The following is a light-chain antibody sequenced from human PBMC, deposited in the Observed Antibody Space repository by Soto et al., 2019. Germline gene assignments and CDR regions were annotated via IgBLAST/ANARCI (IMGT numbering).Light chain of an antibody. CDR2: DAS. CDR1: QSAISN. J-gene: IGKJ4*01. CDR3: HQYYKWPLT. V-gene: IGKV3-15*01. Sequence: EIVLTQSPATLPLSPGERATLSGRASQSAISNLAWYQQKPGQTPRLLIYDASTRATDIPARFSGSGSGTDFTLTISSLLSEDFAVYYCHQYYKWPLTFGGGTKVDIK.